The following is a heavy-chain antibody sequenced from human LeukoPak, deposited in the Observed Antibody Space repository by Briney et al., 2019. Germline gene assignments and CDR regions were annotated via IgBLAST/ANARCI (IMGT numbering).Heavy chain of an antibody. Sequence: GESLKISCEGSGHSFTDSWIGWVRQMPGKGLEWMGIIYLGSSHTIYNPPFQGQVTISADRSINTAYLRWSSLKASDSAIYYCARAQNGDNRFDPWGQGTLVTVSS. D-gene: IGHD4-17*01. CDR3: ARAQNGDNRFDP. J-gene: IGHJ5*02. CDR2: IYLGSSHT. V-gene: IGHV5-51*01. CDR1: GHSFTDSW.